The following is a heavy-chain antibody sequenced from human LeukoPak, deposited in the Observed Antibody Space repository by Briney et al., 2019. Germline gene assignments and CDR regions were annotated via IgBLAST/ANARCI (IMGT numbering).Heavy chain of an antibody. Sequence: PGGSLRLSCAASGFTFKNYALHWLRQAPGKGLEWVSFTSCDGSNKYYADSVKGRFTISRDNSNNTLYLQMSSLRGDDTAVYYCARGFGSGSYWHNWFDPWGQGTLVTVSS. D-gene: IGHD3-10*01. CDR3: ARGFGSGSYWHNWFDP. CDR1: GFTFKNYA. V-gene: IGHV3-30-3*01. CDR2: TSCDGSNK. J-gene: IGHJ5*02.